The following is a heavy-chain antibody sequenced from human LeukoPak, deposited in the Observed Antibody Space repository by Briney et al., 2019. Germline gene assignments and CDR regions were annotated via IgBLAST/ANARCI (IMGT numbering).Heavy chain of an antibody. CDR1: GFTFSTYG. J-gene: IGHJ4*02. CDR3: ANAPYGGNFLFDY. CDR2: IRYDGSNK. V-gene: IGHV3-30*02. Sequence: GGSLRLSCAASGFTFSTYGMHWVRQAPGKGLEWVAFIRYDGSNKYYTDSVKGRFTISRDNSKNTLYLQMNSLRAEDTAVYYCANAPYGGNFLFDYWGQGTLVTVSS. D-gene: IGHD4-23*01.